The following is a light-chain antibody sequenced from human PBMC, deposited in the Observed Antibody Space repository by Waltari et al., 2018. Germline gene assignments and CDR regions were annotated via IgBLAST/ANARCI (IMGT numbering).Light chain of an antibody. V-gene: IGKV1-39*01. J-gene: IGKJ4*01. CDR2: AAS. CDR3: QQSYNTPLT. CDR1: QNINRY. Sequence: DIQMTQSPSSLSASVGDTVTITCRASQNINRYLIWYQQKPGKAPKPLFYAASSLQSWVPSRFSASGSGTDFTLTISSLQPEDFASYHCQQSYNTPLTFGGGTRVYIK.